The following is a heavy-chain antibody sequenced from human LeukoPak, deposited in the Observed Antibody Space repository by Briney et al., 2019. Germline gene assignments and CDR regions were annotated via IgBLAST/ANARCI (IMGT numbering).Heavy chain of an antibody. D-gene: IGHD3-3*01. Sequence: GGSLRLSCAASGFTFSSYSMNWVRQAPGKGLEWVSSISSSSYIYYADSVKGRFTISRDNAKNSLYLQMNSLRAEDTAVYYCARVRFLEYYFDYWGQGTLVTVSS. CDR2: ISSSSYI. CDR1: GFTFSSYS. CDR3: ARVRFLEYYFDY. V-gene: IGHV3-21*01. J-gene: IGHJ4*02.